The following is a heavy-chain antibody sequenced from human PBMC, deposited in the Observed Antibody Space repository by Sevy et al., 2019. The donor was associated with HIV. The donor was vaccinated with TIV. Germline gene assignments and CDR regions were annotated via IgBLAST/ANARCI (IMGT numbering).Heavy chain of an antibody. J-gene: IGHJ4*02. CDR2: IYSGGAT. CDR1: GLTVSSNY. V-gene: IGHV3-53*01. Sequence: GGSLRLSCAVSGLTVSSNYMSWVRQAPGKGLEWVSLIYSGGATYYADSVNGRFTISGDDSKNTQYLQMDGLRAEDTAVYYCARGGLDSNWFRSFDYWGRGTLVTVSS. CDR3: ARGGLDSNWFRSFDY. D-gene: IGHD6-13*01.